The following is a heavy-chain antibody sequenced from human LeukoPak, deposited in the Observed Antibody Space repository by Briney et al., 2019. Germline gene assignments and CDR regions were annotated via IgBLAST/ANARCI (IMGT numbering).Heavy chain of an antibody. J-gene: IGHJ4*02. CDR3: ARDLISGWSIDY. D-gene: IGHD6-19*01. Sequence: GASVKVSCKASGYTFTSYYMHWVRQAPGQGLERMGIINPSGGSTSYAQKFQGRVTMTRDTSTSTVYMELSSLRSEDTAVYYCARDLISGWSIDYWGQGTLVTVSS. V-gene: IGHV1-46*01. CDR2: INPSGGST. CDR1: GYTFTSYY.